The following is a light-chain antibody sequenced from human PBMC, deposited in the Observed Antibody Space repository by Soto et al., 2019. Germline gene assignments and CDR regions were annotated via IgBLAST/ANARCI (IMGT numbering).Light chain of an antibody. V-gene: IGKV3-15*01. CDR1: QSISRY. Sequence: IVSTQSPGTLSRSPGERATLSCRASQSISRYLAWYQQKPGQAPRLLIYGASTRATGIPARFSGSGSGTEFTLTISSLQSEDFAVYYCQQYNNWPRTFGQGTKVDIK. J-gene: IGKJ1*01. CDR3: QQYNNWPRT. CDR2: GAS.